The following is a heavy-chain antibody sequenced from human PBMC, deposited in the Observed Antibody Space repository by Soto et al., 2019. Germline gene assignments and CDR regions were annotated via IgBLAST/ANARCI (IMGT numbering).Heavy chain of an antibody. CDR2: INPSGGST. Sequence: ASVKVSCKASGNTFTSYYMHWVRQAPGQGLEWMGIINPSGGSTSYAQKFQGRVTMTRDTSTSTVYMELSSLRSEDTAVYYCARGYYYGSGSYFYYYYGMDVWGQGTTVTVSS. D-gene: IGHD3-10*01. CDR1: GNTFTSYY. V-gene: IGHV1-46*01. CDR3: ARGYYYGSGSYFYYYYGMDV. J-gene: IGHJ6*02.